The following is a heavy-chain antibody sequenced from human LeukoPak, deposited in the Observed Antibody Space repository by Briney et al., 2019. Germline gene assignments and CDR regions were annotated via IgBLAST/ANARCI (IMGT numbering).Heavy chain of an antibody. CDR2: LFPGNSNT. CDR3: ARASGWELDY. CDR1: GYSFSSYW. J-gene: IGHJ4*02. D-gene: IGHD1-26*01. V-gene: IGHV5-51*01. Sequence: GESLKISCKASGYSFSSYWIGWVRQMPGRGLEWLVILFPGNSNTRYSPSFQGQVTISADKSISTAYLQWSSLKASDTAMYYCARASGWELDYWGQGTLVTVSS.